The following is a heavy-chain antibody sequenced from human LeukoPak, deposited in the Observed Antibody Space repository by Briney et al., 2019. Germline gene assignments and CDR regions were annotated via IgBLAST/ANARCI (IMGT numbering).Heavy chain of an antibody. J-gene: IGHJ4*02. Sequence: SETLSLTCAVYGGSFSGYYWSWIRQPPGKGLEWIGEINHSGSTNYNPSLKSRVTISVDTSKNQFSLKLSSVTAADTAVYYCAREVYSSGYFDYWGQGTLVTVSS. CDR1: GGSFSGYY. V-gene: IGHV4-34*01. D-gene: IGHD3-22*01. CDR3: AREVYSSGYFDY. CDR2: INHSGST.